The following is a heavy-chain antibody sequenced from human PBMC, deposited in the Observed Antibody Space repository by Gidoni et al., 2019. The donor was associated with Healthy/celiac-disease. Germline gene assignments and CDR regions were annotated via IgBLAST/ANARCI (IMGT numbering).Heavy chain of an antibody. D-gene: IGHD2-15*01. J-gene: IGHJ4*02. CDR2: ISGSGGST. CDR3: AKDPGRNDVVFYFDY. Sequence: EVQLLESGGGLLQPGGSLRLSCAASGFTFSSYAMRWVRQAPGKGLEWVSAISGSGGSTYYADAVKGRFTISRDNSKNTLYLQMNSLRAEDTAVYDCAKDPGRNDVVFYFDYWGQGTLVTVSS. CDR1: GFTFSSYA. V-gene: IGHV3-23*01.